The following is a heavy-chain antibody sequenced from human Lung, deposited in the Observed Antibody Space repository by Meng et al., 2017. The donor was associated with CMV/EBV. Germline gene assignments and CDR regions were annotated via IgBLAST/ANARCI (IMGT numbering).Heavy chain of an antibody. CDR3: ARNSYCSSTWCYFDY. Sequence: SSMISCXAAGYTFTSYDNSWVRQAPGQGLEWMGWINAYSGNTNYAQTLKGRVTMTTDTSTSTAYMELRSLRSDDTAVYYCARNSYCSSTWCYFDYWGEGTLVTVSS. D-gene: IGHD2-2*01. V-gene: IGHV1-18*01. CDR2: INAYSGNT. CDR1: GYTFTSYD. J-gene: IGHJ4*02.